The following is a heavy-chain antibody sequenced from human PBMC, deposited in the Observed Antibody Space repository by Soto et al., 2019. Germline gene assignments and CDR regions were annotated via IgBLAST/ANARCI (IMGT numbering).Heavy chain of an antibody. CDR3: VKQAHGLDGVAFDY. CDR1: GFTFSSYD. CDR2: VSTSGRST. J-gene: IGHJ4*02. V-gene: IGHV3-64D*06. D-gene: IGHD2-15*01. Sequence: GGSLRLSCAASGFTFSSYDMHWVRQATGKGLEAISAVSTSGRSTYYADSVKDRFTISRDNSKNTLFLQMGSLRPEDTAIYYCVKQAHGLDGVAFDYWGQGTQVTVS.